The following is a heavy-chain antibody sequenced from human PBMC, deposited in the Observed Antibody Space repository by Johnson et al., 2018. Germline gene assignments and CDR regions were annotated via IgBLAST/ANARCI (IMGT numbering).Heavy chain of an antibody. D-gene: IGHD2-15*01. CDR1: GFTFSSYA. CDR2: ISYDGSNK. CDR3: AKQKSSGGKGAFDS. Sequence: QVQLVESGGGVVQPGRSLRLSCAASGFTFSSYAMHWVRQAPGKGLEWVAVISYDGSNKYYADSVKGRFTISRDNSKNTLYLQMNSLRAEDTAVYYCAKQKSSGGKGAFDSWGQGTMVTVSS. V-gene: IGHV3-30-3*02. J-gene: IGHJ3*02.